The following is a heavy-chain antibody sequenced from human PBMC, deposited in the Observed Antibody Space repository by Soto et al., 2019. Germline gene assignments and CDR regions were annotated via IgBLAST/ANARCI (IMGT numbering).Heavy chain of an antibody. CDR1: GGSISSGDYY. J-gene: IGHJ6*02. Sequence: PSETLSLTCTVSGGSISSGDYYWSWVRQHPGKGLEWIGYIYYTGSTYYNPSLKSRLTISVDTSKNQVSLKLSSVTAADTAVYYCARDRCSSTSCYEDYYYGMDVWGQGTTVTVSS. V-gene: IGHV4-30-4*01. CDR2: IYYTGST. CDR3: ARDRCSSTSCYEDYYYGMDV. D-gene: IGHD2-2*01.